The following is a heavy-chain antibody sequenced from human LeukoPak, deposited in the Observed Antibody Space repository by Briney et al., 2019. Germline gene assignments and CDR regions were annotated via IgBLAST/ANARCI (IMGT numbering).Heavy chain of an antibody. CDR2: INHRGST. D-gene: IGHD3-9*01. CDR3: ARSLPVLRYFDWLSNDDY. CDR1: GGSFSGYY. J-gene: IGHJ4*02. V-gene: IGHV4-34*01. Sequence: SETLSLTCAVYGGSFSGYYWSWIRQPPGKGLEWIGEINHRGSTNYNPSLKSRVTISVDTSKNQFSLKLSSVTAADTAVYYCARSLPVLRYFDWLSNDDYWGQGTLVTVSS.